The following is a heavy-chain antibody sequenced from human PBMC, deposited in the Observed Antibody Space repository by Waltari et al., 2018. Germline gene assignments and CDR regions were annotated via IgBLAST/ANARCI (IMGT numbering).Heavy chain of an antibody. CDR3: AKAAYEQPPDY. J-gene: IGHJ4*02. V-gene: IGHV3-30*18. D-gene: IGHD3-22*01. Sequence: QVQLVESGGGVVQPGRSLRLSCAASGLTFSSYGRHWVRQAPGKGLEWVAVIWYDGSNKYYADSVKGRFTISRDNSKNTLYLQMNSLRAEDTAMYYCAKAAYEQPPDYWGQGTLVTVSS. CDR2: IWYDGSNK. CDR1: GLTFSSYG.